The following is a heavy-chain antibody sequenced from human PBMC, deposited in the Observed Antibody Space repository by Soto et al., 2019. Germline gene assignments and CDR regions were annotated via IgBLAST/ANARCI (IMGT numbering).Heavy chain of an antibody. V-gene: IGHV4-4*02. CDR2: IYHSGST. CDR1: GGSISSSNW. Sequence: SETLSLTCAVSGGSISSSNWCSWVRQPPGKGLEWIGEIYHSGSTNYNPSLKSRVTISVDKSKNQFSLKLSSVTAADTAVYYCAGGRNGYSSEYNWFDPWGQGTLVT. J-gene: IGHJ5*02. D-gene: IGHD6-19*01. CDR3: AGGRNGYSSEYNWFDP.